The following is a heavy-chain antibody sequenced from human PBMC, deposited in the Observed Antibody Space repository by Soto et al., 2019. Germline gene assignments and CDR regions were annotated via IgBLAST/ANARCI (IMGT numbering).Heavy chain of an antibody. V-gene: IGHV1-69*12. CDR3: ARDMGLVITFGGGPGGHNWFDP. J-gene: IGHJ5*02. Sequence: QVQLVQSGAEVKKPGSSVKVSCKASGGTFSSYAISWVRQAPGQGLEWMGGIIPIFGTANYAQKFQGRVTITADESTSTAYMDLSSLRSEDTAVYYCARDMGLVITFGGGPGGHNWFDPWGQGTLVTVSS. D-gene: IGHD3-16*01. CDR1: GGTFSSYA. CDR2: IIPIFGTA.